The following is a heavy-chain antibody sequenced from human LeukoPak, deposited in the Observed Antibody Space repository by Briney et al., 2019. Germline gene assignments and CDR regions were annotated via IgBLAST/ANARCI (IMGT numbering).Heavy chain of an antibody. CDR1: GYTFTGYY. V-gene: IGHV1-2*02. J-gene: IGHJ4*02. CDR2: INPNSGGT. D-gene: IGHD6-13*01. CDR3: ARAEYSSSWYNSYFDY. Sequence: ASVKVSCKASGYTFTGYYMHWARQAPGQGLEWMGWINPNSGGTNYAQKFQGRVTMTRDTSISTAYMELSRLRSDDTAVYYCARAEYSSSWYNSYFDYWGQGTLVTVSS.